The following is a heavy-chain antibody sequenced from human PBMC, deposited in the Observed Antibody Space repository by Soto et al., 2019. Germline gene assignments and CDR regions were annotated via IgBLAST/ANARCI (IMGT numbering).Heavy chain of an antibody. Sequence: QVQLVQSGAEVKKPGSSVKVSFKASGGTFNNYAISWVRQAPGQGLEWMGGIIPIIGTADYAHKVQGRLAISADESTGTTFMELSSLRSEDTALYYCARGGVDVVATSAFDYWGQGTLVTVSS. CDR2: IIPIIGTA. CDR3: ARGGVDVVATSAFDY. V-gene: IGHV1-69*01. CDR1: GGTFNNYA. J-gene: IGHJ4*02. D-gene: IGHD5-12*01.